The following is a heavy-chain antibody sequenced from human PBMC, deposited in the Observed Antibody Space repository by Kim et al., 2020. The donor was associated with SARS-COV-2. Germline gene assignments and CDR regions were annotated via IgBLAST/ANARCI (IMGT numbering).Heavy chain of an antibody. CDR3: ARGMGLDY. V-gene: IGHV4-34*01. J-gene: IGHJ4*02. CDR1: GGSFSGYY. Sequence: SETLSLTCAAYGGSFSGYYWSWIRQPPGKGLEWIGEINHSGSTNYNPSLKSRVTISVDTSKNQFSLKLSSVTAADTAVYYCARGMGLDYWGQGTLVTVSS. CDR2: INHSGST. D-gene: IGHD3-16*01.